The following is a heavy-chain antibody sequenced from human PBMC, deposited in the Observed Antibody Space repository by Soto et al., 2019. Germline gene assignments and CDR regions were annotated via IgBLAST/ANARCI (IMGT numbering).Heavy chain of an antibody. J-gene: IGHJ6*02. CDR2: ISSGGVS. CDR1: EFTVSDNY. CDR3: ASPPGPPASSGMDV. Sequence: PGGSLRLSCAASEFTVSDNYINWVRQAPGKGLEWVAVISSGGVSYYADSVKGRFTISRDNSRNTVYLQMNSLRAEDTAVYYCASPPGPPASSGMDVWGQGXTVTVYS. V-gene: IGHV3-53*01. D-gene: IGHD2-8*02.